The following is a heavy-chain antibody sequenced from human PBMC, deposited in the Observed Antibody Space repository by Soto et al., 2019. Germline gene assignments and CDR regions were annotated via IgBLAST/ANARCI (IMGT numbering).Heavy chain of an antibody. Sequence: EVQLVESGGGLVQPGGSLRLSCAASGFGVSNNYMSWVRQAPGKGLEWVSAINSGGNTYYADSVKGRFTISRDNSKNTVYLQMNRVGAEDTAVYYCARGGDSFGYGEYCYYGMEVWGPGTTVTVS. CDR3: ARGGDSFGYGEYCYYGMEV. D-gene: IGHD3-22*01. J-gene: IGHJ6*02. CDR1: GFGVSNNY. CDR2: INSGGNT. V-gene: IGHV3-66*01.